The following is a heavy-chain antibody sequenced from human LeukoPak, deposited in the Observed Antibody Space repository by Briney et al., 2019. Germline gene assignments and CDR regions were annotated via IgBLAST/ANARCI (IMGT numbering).Heavy chain of an antibody. CDR2: INPNSGGT. V-gene: IGHV1-2*02. Sequence: GASVKVSCKASGYTFTGYYMHWVRQAPGQGLEWMGWINPNSGGTNYAQKFQGRVTMTRDTSTSTVYMELSSLRSEDTAVYYCARGSSSWYTFDYWGQGTLVTVSS. J-gene: IGHJ4*02. CDR3: ARGSSSWYTFDY. CDR1: GYTFTGYY. D-gene: IGHD6-13*01.